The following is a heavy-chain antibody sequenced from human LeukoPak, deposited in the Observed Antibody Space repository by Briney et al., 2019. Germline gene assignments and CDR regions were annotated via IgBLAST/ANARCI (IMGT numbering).Heavy chain of an antibody. CDR2: IWYDGSNK. V-gene: IGHV3-33*01. CDR3: ARGVGNYYYDMDV. D-gene: IGHD7-27*01. CDR1: GFTFSSHG. J-gene: IGHJ6*02. Sequence: GGSLRLSCAASGFTFSSHGMHWVRQAPGKGLEWVAVIWYDGSNKYYADSVKGRFTISRDNSKNTLCLQMNSLRAEDTAVYYCARGVGNYYYDMDVWGQGNTVTVSS.